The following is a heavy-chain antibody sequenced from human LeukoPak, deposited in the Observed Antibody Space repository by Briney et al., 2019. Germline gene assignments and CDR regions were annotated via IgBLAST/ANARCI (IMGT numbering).Heavy chain of an antibody. CDR2: IWYDGSNK. Sequence: GGSLRLSCAMSGFTFSSYVTHWFRQAPGKGLEWVAVIWYDGSNKYYADSVKGRFTISRDNSKNTLYLQMNSLRAEDTAVYYCARGRRATTVPSIFTNYYYYAMDVWGQGTTVTVSS. V-gene: IGHV3-33*01. CDR3: ARGRRATTVPSIFTNYYYYAMDV. D-gene: IGHD4-17*01. CDR1: GFTFSSYV. J-gene: IGHJ6*02.